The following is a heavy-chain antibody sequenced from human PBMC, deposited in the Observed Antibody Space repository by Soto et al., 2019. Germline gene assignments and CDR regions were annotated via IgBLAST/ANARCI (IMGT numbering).Heavy chain of an antibody. Sequence: ESGGGVVQPGRSLRLSCAASGFTFSSYGMHWVRQAPGKGLEWVAVIWYDGSNKYYADSVKGRFTISRDNSKNTLYLQMNSLRAEDTAVYYCARSIAGGAFDIWGQGTMVTVSS. J-gene: IGHJ3*02. CDR2: IWYDGSNK. CDR3: ARSIAGGAFDI. V-gene: IGHV3-33*01. D-gene: IGHD6-13*01. CDR1: GFTFSSYG.